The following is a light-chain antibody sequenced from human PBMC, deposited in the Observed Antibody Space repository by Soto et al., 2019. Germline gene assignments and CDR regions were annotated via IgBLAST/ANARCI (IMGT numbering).Light chain of an antibody. CDR3: QQYGSSPLT. CDR1: QSVSSSY. CDR2: GAS. J-gene: IGKJ4*01. Sequence: EIVLTQSPGTLSLSPGERATLSCRASQSVSSSYLAWYQQKPGQAPRLLIYGASSRATGIPDRFSGSGSGTYFTLTISSLEPEEFAVYYCQQYGSSPLTFGGGTKVESK. V-gene: IGKV3-20*01.